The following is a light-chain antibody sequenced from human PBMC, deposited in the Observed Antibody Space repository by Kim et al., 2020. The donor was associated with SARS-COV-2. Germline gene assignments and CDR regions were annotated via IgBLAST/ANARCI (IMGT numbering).Light chain of an antibody. Sequence: GQSVTISCTGTSSDVGGYNYVSWYQQHPGKAPQLMIYEVTKRPSGVPDRFSGSKSGNTASLTVSGLQAEDEADYYCSSYGGSNNWLFGGGTQLTVL. J-gene: IGLJ3*02. CDR2: EVT. V-gene: IGLV2-8*01. CDR3: SSYGGSNNWL. CDR1: SSDVGGYNY.